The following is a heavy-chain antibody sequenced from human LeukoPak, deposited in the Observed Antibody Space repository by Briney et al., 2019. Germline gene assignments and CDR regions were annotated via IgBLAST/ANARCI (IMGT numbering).Heavy chain of an antibody. CDR3: ARASRGYDIVVVPAALYHYGMDV. CDR1: GGSISSGDYY. Sequence: SETLSLTCTVSGGSISSGDYYWSWIRQPPGKGLEWIGYIYYSGSTYYNPSLKSRVTISVDTSKNQFSLKLSSVTAADTAVYYCARASRGYDIVVVPAALYHYGMDVWGQGTTVTVSS. J-gene: IGHJ6*02. CDR2: IYYSGST. V-gene: IGHV4-30-4*01. D-gene: IGHD2-2*01.